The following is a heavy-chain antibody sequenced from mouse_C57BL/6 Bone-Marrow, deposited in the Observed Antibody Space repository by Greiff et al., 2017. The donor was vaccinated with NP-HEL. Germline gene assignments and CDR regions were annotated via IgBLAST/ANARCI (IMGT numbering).Heavy chain of an antibody. CDR3: AMKEGP. V-gene: IGHV1-76*01. J-gene: IGHJ2*01. CDR1: GYTFTDYY. Sequence: QVQLQQSGAELVRPGASVKLSCKASGYTFTDYYINWVKQRPGQGLEWIARIYPGSGNTYYNEKFKGKATLTAEKSSSTAYMQLSSLTSEDSAVYFCAMKEGPWGQGTTLTVSS. CDR2: IYPGSGNT.